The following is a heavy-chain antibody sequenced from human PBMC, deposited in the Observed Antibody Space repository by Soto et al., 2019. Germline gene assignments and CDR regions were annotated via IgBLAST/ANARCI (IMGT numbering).Heavy chain of an antibody. CDR2: IYYSGST. V-gene: IGHV4-59*08. CDR1: GGSTSSYY. Sequence: SETLSLTCTVSGGSTSSYYWSWIRQPPGKGLEWIGYIYYSGSTNYNPSLKSRVTISVDTSKNQFSLKLSSVTAADTAVYYCVRGGTPIDYWGQGTLVTVSS. CDR3: VRGGTPIDY. D-gene: IGHD3-16*01. J-gene: IGHJ4*02.